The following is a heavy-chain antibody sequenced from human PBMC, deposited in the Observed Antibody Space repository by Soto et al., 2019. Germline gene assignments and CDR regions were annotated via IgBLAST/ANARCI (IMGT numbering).Heavy chain of an antibody. V-gene: IGHV1-18*01. CDR3: ARASRYYWNYMMY. D-gene: IGHD1-7*01. CDR1: GYTFSNDA. CDR2: VSAYNGNT. Sequence: QVQLVQSGAEVKKPGASVKVSCKASGYTFSNDAITWVRQAPGQGLAWMGWVSAYNGNTNYAQKFKGRVTMTTDTSTSTAYMEIRSLRYDATAVYFCARASRYYWNYMMYWGQGTLVTVSS. J-gene: IGHJ4*02.